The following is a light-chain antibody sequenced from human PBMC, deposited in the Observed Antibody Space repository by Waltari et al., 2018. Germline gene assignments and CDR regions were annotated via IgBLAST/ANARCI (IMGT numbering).Light chain of an antibody. Sequence: EIVLTQSPGPLSLSPGERAPLSCRASQSVSSSYLAWYQQKLGQAPRLLIYDASSRATGIPDRFSGSGSGTDFTLTINRLEPEDFAVYYCQQYHSSPPTFGGGTKVEIK. CDR2: DAS. J-gene: IGKJ4*01. CDR3: QQYHSSPPT. V-gene: IGKV3-20*01. CDR1: QSVSSSY.